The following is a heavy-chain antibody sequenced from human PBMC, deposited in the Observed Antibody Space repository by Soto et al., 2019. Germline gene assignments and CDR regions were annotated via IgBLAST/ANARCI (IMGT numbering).Heavy chain of an antibody. D-gene: IGHD3-22*01. Sequence: GALRLPCSASGFTFSSYAMSWVRQAPGKGLEWVSAISGSGGSTYYADSVKGRFTISRDNSKNTLYLQMNSLRAEDTAVYYCAKSLNPYDSSGSDYWGQGTLVTVSS. CDR2: ISGSGGST. CDR1: GFTFSSYA. V-gene: IGHV3-23*01. J-gene: IGHJ4*02. CDR3: AKSLNPYDSSGSDY.